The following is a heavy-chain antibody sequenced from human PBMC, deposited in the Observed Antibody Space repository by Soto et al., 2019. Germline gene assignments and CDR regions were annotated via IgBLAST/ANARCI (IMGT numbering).Heavy chain of an antibody. Sequence: SETLSLTCTVSGGSISSGDYYWSWIRQPPGKGLEWIGYIYYSGSTYYNPSLKSRVTISVDTSKNQFSLKLSSVTAADTAVYYCARVVNIVVVQAASGSMDVWGQGTTVTVSS. CDR3: ARVVNIVVVQAASGSMDV. D-gene: IGHD2-2*01. J-gene: IGHJ6*02. V-gene: IGHV4-30-4*01. CDR2: IYYSGST. CDR1: GGSISSGDYY.